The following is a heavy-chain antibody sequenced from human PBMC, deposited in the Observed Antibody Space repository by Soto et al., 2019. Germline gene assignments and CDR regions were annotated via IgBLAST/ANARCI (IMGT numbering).Heavy chain of an antibody. V-gene: IGHV1-69*13. CDR3: ARARSGVVYDFWSGSRKYNWFDP. J-gene: IGHJ5*02. D-gene: IGHD3-3*01. Sequence: ASVKVSCKASGGTFSSYAISWVRQAPGQGLEWMGGIIPILGTANYAQKFQGRVTITADESTSTAYMELSSLRSEDTAVYYCARARSGVVYDFWSGSRKYNWFDPWGQGTLVTVSS. CDR2: IIPILGTA. CDR1: GGTFSSYA.